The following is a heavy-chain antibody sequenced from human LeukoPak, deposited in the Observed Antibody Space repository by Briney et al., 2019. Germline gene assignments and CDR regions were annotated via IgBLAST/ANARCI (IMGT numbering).Heavy chain of an antibody. D-gene: IGHD6-19*01. Sequence: SVKVSFKGSGGIFTSYTISWVRQGPGQGGERMGGIIPILGIAKYTQKFQGRVTITADKSPSTAYMELSSLRSEDTAVYYCARGTRIAVAGHYFDYWGQGTLVTVSS. V-gene: IGHV1-69*02. CDR1: GGIFTSYT. J-gene: IGHJ4*02. CDR2: IIPILGIA. CDR3: ARGTRIAVAGHYFDY.